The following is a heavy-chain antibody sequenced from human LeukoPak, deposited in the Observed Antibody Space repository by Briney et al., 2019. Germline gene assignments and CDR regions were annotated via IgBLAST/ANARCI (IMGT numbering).Heavy chain of an antibody. CDR2: IYYSGST. V-gene: IGHV4-39*07. CDR1: GGSISSSSYY. J-gene: IGHJ5*02. CDR3: ARVSVGATGSWFDP. D-gene: IGHD1-26*01. Sequence: SETLSLTCTVSGGSISSSSYYWGWIRQPPGKGLEWIGSIYYSGSTYYNPSLKSRVTISVDTSKNQFSLKLSSVTAADTALYYCARVSVGATGSWFDPWGQGTLVTVFS.